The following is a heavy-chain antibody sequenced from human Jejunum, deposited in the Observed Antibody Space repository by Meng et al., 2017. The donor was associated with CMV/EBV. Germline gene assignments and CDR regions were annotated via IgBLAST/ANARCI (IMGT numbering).Heavy chain of an antibody. J-gene: IGHJ4*02. CDR1: GYTLTDYY. V-gene: IGHV1-2*02. CDR3: ALLTSGIPLFDY. CDR2: ISPDSGAT. Sequence: ASGYTLTDYYLHWVRQAPGQGLEWMGWISPDSGATIYAQKFQGRVVLTRDTSLSTVYMELRRLKSDDTAMYFCALLTSGIPLFDYWGQGTLVTVSS. D-gene: IGHD2-2*02.